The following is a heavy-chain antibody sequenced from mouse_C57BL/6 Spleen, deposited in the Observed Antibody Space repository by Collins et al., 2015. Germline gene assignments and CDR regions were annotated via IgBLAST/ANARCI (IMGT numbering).Heavy chain of an antibody. D-gene: IGHD1-1*01. V-gene: IGHV1-63*02. CDR1: GYTFTNYW. CDR3: ASPSGGSSYVAY. CDR2: IYPGGGYT. J-gene: IGHJ3*01. Sequence: QVQLQQSGAELVRPGTSVKISCKASGYTFTNYWLGWVKQRPGHGLEWIGDIYPGGGYTNYNEKFKGKATLTADTSSSTAYMQLSSLTSEDSAVYFCASPSGGSSYVAYWGQGTLVTVSA.